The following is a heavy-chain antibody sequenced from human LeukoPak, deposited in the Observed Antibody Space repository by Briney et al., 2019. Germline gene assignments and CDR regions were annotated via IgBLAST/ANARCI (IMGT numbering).Heavy chain of an antibody. V-gene: IGHV3-53*01. CDR3: ARAPSSGWYLDS. J-gene: IGHJ4*02. CDR2: LYSGGHT. Sequence: GGSLRLSCAASGFTVSTNYMNWVRHPPGKGLEWVSVLYSGGHTYYADSVKGRFTISRDNSRNTLYLQMNSLRAEDTAVYYCARAPSSGWYLDSWGQGTLVTVSS. D-gene: IGHD6-19*01. CDR1: GFTVSTNY.